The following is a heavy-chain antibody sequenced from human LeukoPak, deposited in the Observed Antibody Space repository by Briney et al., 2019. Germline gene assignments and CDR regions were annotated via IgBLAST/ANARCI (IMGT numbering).Heavy chain of an antibody. V-gene: IGHV3-30*18. CDR3: AKGQGIYYDSSGYYYVPWFDP. J-gene: IGHJ5*02. CDR1: GFTFSSYG. Sequence: PGRSLRLSCAASGFTFSSYGMHWVRQAPGKGLEWVTVISYDGSNKYYADSVKGRFTIPRDNSKNTLYLQMNSLRAEDTAVYYCAKGQGIYYDSSGYYYVPWFDPWGQGTLVTVSS. D-gene: IGHD3-22*01. CDR2: ISYDGSNK.